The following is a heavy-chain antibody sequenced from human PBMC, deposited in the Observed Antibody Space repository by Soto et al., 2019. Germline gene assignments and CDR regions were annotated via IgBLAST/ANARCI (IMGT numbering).Heavy chain of an antibody. Sequence: QVQLVESGGGVVQPGRSLRLSCAASGFTFSSYGMHWVRQAPGKGLEWVAVIWYDGSNKYYADSVKGRFTISRDNSKNTLYRQMNSLRAEDTAVYYCARTLAVAGSDYWGQGTLVTVSS. V-gene: IGHV3-33*01. CDR2: IWYDGSNK. CDR1: GFTFSSYG. D-gene: IGHD6-19*01. J-gene: IGHJ4*02. CDR3: ARTLAVAGSDY.